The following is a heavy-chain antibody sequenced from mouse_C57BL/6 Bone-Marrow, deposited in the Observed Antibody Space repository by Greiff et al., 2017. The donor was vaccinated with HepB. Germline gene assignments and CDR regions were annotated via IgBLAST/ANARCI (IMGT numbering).Heavy chain of an antibody. J-gene: IGHJ3*01. CDR3: ARSYGSSSAWFAY. CDR2: ISNLAYSI. Sequence: VESGGGLVQPGGSLKLSCAASGFTFSDYGMAWVRQAPRKGPEWVAFISNLAYSIYYADTVTGRFTISREDAKNTLYLEMSSLRSEDTAMYYCARSYGSSSAWFAYWGQGTLVTVSA. D-gene: IGHD1-1*01. CDR1: GFTFSDYG. V-gene: IGHV5-15*01.